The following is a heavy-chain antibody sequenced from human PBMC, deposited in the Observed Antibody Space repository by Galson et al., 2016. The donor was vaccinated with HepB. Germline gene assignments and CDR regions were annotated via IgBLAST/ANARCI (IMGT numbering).Heavy chain of an antibody. D-gene: IGHD3-3*01. J-gene: IGHJ4*02. Sequence: CTVSGGSIRGDSWSWVRQPPGRGLEWIGYIYKGGSTDYNPSLASRVTISIDTSKRQFSLKLRSVIAADTAVYYCARAQDYGFCSVSRPDYFDSWGQGILVAVSS. CDR1: GGSIRGDS. CDR2: IYKGGST. V-gene: IGHV4-59*01. CDR3: ARAQDYGFCSVSRPDYFDS.